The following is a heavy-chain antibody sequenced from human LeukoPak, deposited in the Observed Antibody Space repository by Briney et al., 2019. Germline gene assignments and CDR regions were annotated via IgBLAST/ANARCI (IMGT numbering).Heavy chain of an antibody. J-gene: IGHJ4*02. V-gene: IGHV1-8*01. D-gene: IGHD3-22*01. Sequence: ASVKVSCKASGYTFTSYDIYWVRQATGQGLEWMGWMNPNSGNTGYAQKFQGRVTMTRNTSISTAYMELSSLRSEDTAVYYCARRYYYYDSSGYYYPDGYNYWGQGTLVTVSS. CDR3: ARRYYYYDSSGYYYPDGYNY. CDR1: GYTFTSYD. CDR2: MNPNSGNT.